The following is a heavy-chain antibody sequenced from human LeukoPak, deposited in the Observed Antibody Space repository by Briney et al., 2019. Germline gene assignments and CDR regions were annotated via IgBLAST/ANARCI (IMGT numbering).Heavy chain of an antibody. D-gene: IGHD3-22*01. CDR1: GFTFSSYG. J-gene: IGHJ4*02. CDR2: IWYDGSNK. Sequence: GGSLRLSCAASGFTFSSYGMHWVRQAPGKGLEWVAVIWYDGSNKYYADSVKGRFTISRDNSKNTLYLQMNSLRAEDTAVYYCAKEQYYYDSSGHYPLFDYWGQGTLVTVSS. CDR3: AKEQYYYDSSGHYPLFDY. V-gene: IGHV3-33*06.